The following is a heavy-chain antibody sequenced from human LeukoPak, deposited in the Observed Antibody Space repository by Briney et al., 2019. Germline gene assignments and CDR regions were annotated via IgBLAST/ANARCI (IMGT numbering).Heavy chain of an antibody. D-gene: IGHD6-13*01. J-gene: IGHJ4*02. Sequence: PGGSLRLSCAASGFTFSSYWMHWVRQAPGKGLVWVSRMNSDGSSTLYADSVKGRFTISRDNAKNTLYLQMNSLRAEDTAVYYRARRSAAGGFYDYWGQGTLVTVSS. CDR2: MNSDGSST. CDR1: GFTFSSYW. V-gene: IGHV3-74*03. CDR3: ARRSAAGGFYDY.